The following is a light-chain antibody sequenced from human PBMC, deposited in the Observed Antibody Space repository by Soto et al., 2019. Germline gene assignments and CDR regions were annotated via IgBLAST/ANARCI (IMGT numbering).Light chain of an antibody. J-gene: IGKJ3*01. CDR1: QSITSY. Sequence: DIQMTQSPSSLSASIGDRVTITCRASQSITSYLNWYQQKPGKAPKLLIYAASSLQRGVPSRFSGSGSGTDFTLTVSSLQPEDFATYFCQQSYSSPFTFGPGTKVDLK. V-gene: IGKV1-39*01. CDR2: AAS. CDR3: QQSYSSPFT.